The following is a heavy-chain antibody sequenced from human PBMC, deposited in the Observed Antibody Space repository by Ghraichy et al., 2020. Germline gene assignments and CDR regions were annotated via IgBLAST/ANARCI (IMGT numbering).Heavy chain of an antibody. D-gene: IGHD5-24*01. J-gene: IGHJ4*02. CDR1: GYIFTSDY. CDR3: ARGGIGMALDY. Sequence: ASVKASCKASGYIFTSDYMHWVRQAPGQGLEWMGMINPNVGNTRYAQRFQGRVTMTRDTSTSTVYMELSSLRSEDTSVYYCARGGIGMALDYWGQGTLVTVSS. V-gene: IGHV1-46*01. CDR2: INPNVGNT.